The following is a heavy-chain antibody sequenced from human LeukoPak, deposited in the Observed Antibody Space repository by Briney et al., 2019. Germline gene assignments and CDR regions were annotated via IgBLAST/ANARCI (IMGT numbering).Heavy chain of an antibody. D-gene: IGHD3-22*01. CDR1: GGTFSSHG. V-gene: IGHV1-69*05. Sequence: GASVKVSCKASGGTFSSHGFSWVRQAPGQGLEWMGGIIPIFGATNYAPKFQGRVTITTDDSTGTGYMELSSLRSDDTAVYYCARRWPHSSGYYLFDYWGQGTLVTVSS. J-gene: IGHJ4*02. CDR2: IIPIFGAT. CDR3: ARRWPHSSGYYLFDY.